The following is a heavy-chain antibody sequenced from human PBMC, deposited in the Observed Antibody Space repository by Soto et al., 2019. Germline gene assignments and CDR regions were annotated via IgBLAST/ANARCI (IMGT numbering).Heavy chain of an antibody. CDR1: GFSLTTDDVG. V-gene: IGHV2-5*02. CDR2: VYWDDDK. Sequence: SGPTLVNPTQTLTLTCTFSGFSLTTDDVGVGWIRQFPGKALDWLAVVYWDDDKRYSPSLKSRLTITRDTSKNQVFLTMSNMDPVDTATYYCAHTRYSISSFDYWGQGTLVTVSS. J-gene: IGHJ4*02. CDR3: AHTRYSISSFDY. D-gene: IGHD6-6*01.